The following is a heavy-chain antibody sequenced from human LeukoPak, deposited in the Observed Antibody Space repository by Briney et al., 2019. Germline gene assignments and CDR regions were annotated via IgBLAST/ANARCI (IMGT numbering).Heavy chain of an antibody. J-gene: IGHJ4*02. D-gene: IGHD7-27*01. CDR1: GFTFSDYY. CDR2: ISNSGSSI. V-gene: IGHV3-11*01. CDR3: TRDRGNWGSVF. Sequence: PGGSLRLSCAASGFTFSDYYMSWIRQAPGKGLEWLSHISNSGSSIYYADSVEGRFTISRDNAKKTLYLQLNNLRAEDSAVYYCTRDRGNWGSVFWGQGTQVIVSS.